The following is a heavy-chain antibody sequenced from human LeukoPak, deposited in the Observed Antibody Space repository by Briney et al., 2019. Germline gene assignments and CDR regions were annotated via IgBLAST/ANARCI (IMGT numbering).Heavy chain of an antibody. D-gene: IGHD6-19*01. J-gene: IGHJ4*02. CDR3: ARDFGTTGWHTFDY. CDR1: GDSVSSKNGA. V-gene: IGHV6-1*01. Sequence: QTLSLTCVVSGDSVSSKNGAWNWIRQSPSRGLEWLGRTYYKSKWYNDYAESMEGRMTISQDTSKNQYSLHLNSVTPDDTAVYYCARDFGTTGWHTFDYWGQGTLVTVSP. CDR2: TYYKSKWYN.